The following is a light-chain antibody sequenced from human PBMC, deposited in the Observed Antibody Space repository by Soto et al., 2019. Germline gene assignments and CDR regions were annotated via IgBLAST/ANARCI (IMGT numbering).Light chain of an antibody. V-gene: IGKV1-39*01. CDR3: QQIYITPPSSP. J-gene: IGKJ2*01. CDR1: QSISSY. CDR2: AAS. Sequence: DIQMTQSPSSLSASVGDRVTITCRASQSISSYLNWYQQKPGKAPKLLIYAASSLQSGVPSRFSGSGSGTDFTLTITGCQLKDFAPTYCQQIYITPPSSPLGQGPKLRSN.